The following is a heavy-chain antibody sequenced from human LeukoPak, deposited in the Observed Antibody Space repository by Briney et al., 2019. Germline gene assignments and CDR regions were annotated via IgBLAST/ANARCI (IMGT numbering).Heavy chain of an antibody. CDR1: GGSIRDSAYY. CDR3: VRHGGTSSLISYSWFEP. D-gene: IGHD2-2*01. CDR2: IYYSGVT. Sequence: SETLSLTCSVSGGSIRDSAYYWGWIRQPPGQGLDWIASIYYSGVTYLQPSLGSRASIFLDTSNNRFSLELSSVTAADTAVYYCVRHGGTSSLISYSWFEPWGQGILVTVPS. V-gene: IGHV4-39*01. J-gene: IGHJ5*02.